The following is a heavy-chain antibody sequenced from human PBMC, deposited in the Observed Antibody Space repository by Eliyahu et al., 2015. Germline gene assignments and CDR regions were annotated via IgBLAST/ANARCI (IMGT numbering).Heavy chain of an antibody. D-gene: IGHD2-2*01. CDR1: GFTFENHA. CDR3: AKDVRSSRGLDN. V-gene: IGHV3-9*01. Sequence: EVQLVESGGGLVQPGRSLRLSCEASGFTFENHAMNWVRQAPGKGLEWVSGISWNSGSIGYADSVKGRFTISRDNAKTSLYLQMNSLRAEDTALYYCAKDVRSSRGLDNWGQGTLVTVSP. CDR2: ISWNSGSI. J-gene: IGHJ4*02.